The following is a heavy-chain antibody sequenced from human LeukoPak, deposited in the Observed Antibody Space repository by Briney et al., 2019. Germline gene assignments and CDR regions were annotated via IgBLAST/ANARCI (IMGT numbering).Heavy chain of an antibody. CDR1: GGSFSGYY. CDR3: ARGIEYCSSTSCYYYYYGMDV. J-gene: IGHJ6*02. Sequence: SETLSLACAVYGGSFSGYYWSWIRQPPGKGLEWIGEINHSGSTNYNPSLKSRVTISVDTSKNQFSLKLSSVTAADTAVYYCARGIEYCSSTSCYYYYYGMDVWGQGTTVTVSS. CDR2: INHSGST. V-gene: IGHV4-34*01. D-gene: IGHD2-2*01.